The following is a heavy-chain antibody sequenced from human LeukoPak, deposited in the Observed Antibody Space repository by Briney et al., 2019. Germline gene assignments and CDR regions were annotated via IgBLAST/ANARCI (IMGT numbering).Heavy chain of an antibody. Sequence: SQTLSLTCAISGDSVSCNSVTWNWIRQSPSRGLEWLGRTYYRSKWYNDYAVSVKSRITINPDTSKNQFSQQLNSVTPEDTAVYYCARGPGGRFDYWGQGTLVTVSS. V-gene: IGHV6-1*01. CDR1: GDSVSCNSVT. D-gene: IGHD2-8*02. CDR2: TYYRSKWYN. J-gene: IGHJ4*02. CDR3: ARGPGGRFDY.